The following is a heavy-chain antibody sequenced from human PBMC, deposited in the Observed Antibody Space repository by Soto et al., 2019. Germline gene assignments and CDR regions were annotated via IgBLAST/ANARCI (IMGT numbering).Heavy chain of an antibody. Sequence: EAQLVESGGGLVQPGRSLRLYCAASGFTFDNYAIHWVRQGPGKGLEWVSGINWNSVTFDYADSVKGRFTISRDNAKNSLYLQMDSLRPEDTAFYYCARDHAEDFGYDLDSFDFWGRGTLVTVSS. CDR1: GFTFDNYA. CDR3: ARDHAEDFGYDLDSFDF. J-gene: IGHJ4*02. D-gene: IGHD5-12*01. CDR2: INWNSVTF. V-gene: IGHV3-9*01.